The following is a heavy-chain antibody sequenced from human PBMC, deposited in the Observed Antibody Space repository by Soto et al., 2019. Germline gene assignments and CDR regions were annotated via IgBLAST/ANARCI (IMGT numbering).Heavy chain of an antibody. V-gene: IGHV3-23*01. CDR2: LSGSGGST. Sequence: EVQLLESGGGLVQPGGSLRLSCAASGFTFSSYAMSWVRQATGKGLQWVSALSGSGGSTYYADSVKGRFTISSDNSKNTLYLQMNSLRAEDTAVYYCAKDIGDIVVIPASISAYYALHVWGQGTTVTVSS. D-gene: IGHD2-2*01. CDR3: AKDIGDIVVIPASISAYYALHV. CDR1: GFTFSSYA. J-gene: IGHJ6*02.